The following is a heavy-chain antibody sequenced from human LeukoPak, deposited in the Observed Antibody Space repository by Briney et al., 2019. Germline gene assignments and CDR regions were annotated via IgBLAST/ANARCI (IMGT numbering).Heavy chain of an antibody. Sequence: QSGGSLRLSCAASGFTFSSYAMSWVRQAPGKGLEWVSAISGSGGTTYYADSVKGRFTISRDDSKNTLYLQMNSLRAEDTAVYYCAKDRSSSWYGWFDPWGQGTLVTVSS. CDR2: ISGSGGTT. D-gene: IGHD6-13*01. CDR1: GFTFSSYA. J-gene: IGHJ5*02. V-gene: IGHV3-23*01. CDR3: AKDRSSSWYGWFDP.